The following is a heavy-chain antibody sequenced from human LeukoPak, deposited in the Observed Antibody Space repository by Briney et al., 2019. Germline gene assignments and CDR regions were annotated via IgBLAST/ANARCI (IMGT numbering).Heavy chain of an antibody. Sequence: PSETLSLTCAVYGGSISSYYWSWIRQPPGKGLEWIGYIYYSGSTNYNPSLKSRVTISVDTSKNQFSLKLSSVTAADTAVCYCAREVGYSGLLDYWGQGTLVTVSS. CDR3: AREVGYSGLLDY. D-gene: IGHD5-12*01. J-gene: IGHJ4*02. V-gene: IGHV4-59*01. CDR2: IYYSGST. CDR1: GGSISSYY.